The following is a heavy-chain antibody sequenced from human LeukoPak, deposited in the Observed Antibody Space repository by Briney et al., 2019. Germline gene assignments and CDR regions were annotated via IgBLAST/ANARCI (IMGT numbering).Heavy chain of an antibody. CDR2: IKSKTDGGTT. V-gene: IGHV3-15*01. CDR1: GFTFSNAW. Sequence: TGGSLRLSCAASGFTFSNAWMSWVRQAPGKGLEWVGRIKSKTDGGTTDYAAPVEGRFTISRDDSKNTLYLQMNSLKTEDTAVYYCTTDRSQQYYFDYWGQGTLVTVSS. CDR3: TTDRSQQYYFDY. J-gene: IGHJ4*02. D-gene: IGHD1/OR15-1a*01.